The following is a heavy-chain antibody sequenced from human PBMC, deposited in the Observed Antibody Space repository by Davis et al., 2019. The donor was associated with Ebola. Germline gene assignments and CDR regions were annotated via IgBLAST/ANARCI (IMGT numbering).Heavy chain of an antibody. CDR1: GFTFSSYS. CDR2: ISSSSSYI. V-gene: IGHV3-21*01. CDR3: ARDPEQYYYGMDV. D-gene: IGHD1/OR15-1a*01. Sequence: GESLKISCAASGFTFSSYSMNWVRQAPGKGLEWVSSISSSSSYIYYADSVKGRFTISRDNAENSLYLQMNSLRAEDTAVYYCARDPEQYYYGMDVWGQGTTVTVSS. J-gene: IGHJ6*02.